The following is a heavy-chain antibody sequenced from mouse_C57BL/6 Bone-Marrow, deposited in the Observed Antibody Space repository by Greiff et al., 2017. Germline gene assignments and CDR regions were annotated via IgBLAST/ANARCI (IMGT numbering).Heavy chain of an antibody. CDR3: ARPGYTWVAY. CDR2: ISSGSSTI. J-gene: IGHJ3*01. Sequence: EVKLVESGGGLVKPGGSLKLSCAASGFTFSDYGMHWVRQAPEKGLEWVAYISSGSSTIYYADTVKGRFTISRDNAKTTLFLQMTSLRSEDTALYYCARPGYTWVAYWGQGTLVTVSA. V-gene: IGHV5-17*01. CDR1: GFTFSDYG. D-gene: IGHD2-2*01.